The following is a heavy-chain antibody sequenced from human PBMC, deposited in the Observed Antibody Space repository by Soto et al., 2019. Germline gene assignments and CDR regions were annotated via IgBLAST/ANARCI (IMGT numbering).Heavy chain of an antibody. CDR2: ISAYNGNT. V-gene: IGHV1-18*01. CDR3: ARDSGYGDYEAFVAV. J-gene: IGHJ6*02. Sequence: QVQLVQSGAEVKKPGASVKVSCKASGYTFTSYGISWVRQAPGQGLEWMGWISAYNGNTNHAQKLQGRVTMTTDAATSTAYMALRSLRSDDTAGYYCARDSGYGDYEAFVAVWGQGATGTVSS. D-gene: IGHD4-17*01. CDR1: GYTFTSYG.